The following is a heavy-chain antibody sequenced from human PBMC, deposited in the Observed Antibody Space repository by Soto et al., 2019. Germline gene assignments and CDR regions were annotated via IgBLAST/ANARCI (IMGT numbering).Heavy chain of an antibody. CDR3: VSILTEKSKSSSALDI. CDR2: INPSNGDT. D-gene: IGHD2-21*02. V-gene: IGHV1-2*04. CDR1: GYTFTGYY. Sequence: ASVKVSCKASGYTFTGYYLHWVRQAPGQGLEWMGWINPSNGDTKYGQKFQGWVTMTRDTSISTAYMELSRLKCGDTAVYYCVSILTEKSKSSSALDIWGPGTMVTVSS. J-gene: IGHJ3*02.